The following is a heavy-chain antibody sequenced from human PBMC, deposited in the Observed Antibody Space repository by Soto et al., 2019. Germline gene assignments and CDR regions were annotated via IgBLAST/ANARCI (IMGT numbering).Heavy chain of an antibody. Sequence: QVQLVQSGAEVKKPGASVKVSCKASGYTFTTYSMHWVRQAPGQRLEWMGWMNPLNGDTKYSQRFQDRLTIIRDTSASTAYMELSSLRSEDTAIYYCARGNSGAFDIWGQGTMVTVSS. V-gene: IGHV1-3*01. CDR1: GYTFTTYS. CDR3: ARGNSGAFDI. CDR2: MNPLNGDT. J-gene: IGHJ3*02. D-gene: IGHD6-19*01.